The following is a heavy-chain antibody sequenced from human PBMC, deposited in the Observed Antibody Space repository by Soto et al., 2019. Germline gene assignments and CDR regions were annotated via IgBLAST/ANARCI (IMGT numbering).Heavy chain of an antibody. CDR2: ISSSSSYI. V-gene: IGHV3-21*01. J-gene: IGHJ4*02. Sequence: GGSLRLSCAASGFTFSSYSMNWVRQAPGKGLEWVSSISSSSSYIYYADSVKGRFTISRDNAKNSLYLRMNSLRAEDTAVYYCARDIVVVVAATLLDYWGQGALVTVSS. CDR1: GFTFSSYS. CDR3: ARDIVVVVAATLLDY. D-gene: IGHD2-15*01.